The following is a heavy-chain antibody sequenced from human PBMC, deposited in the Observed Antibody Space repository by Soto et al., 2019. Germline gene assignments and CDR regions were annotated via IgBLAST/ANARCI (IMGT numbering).Heavy chain of an antibody. CDR2: ISYDGSNK. J-gene: IGHJ6*02. CDR1: GFTFSSYG. Sequence: HPGGSLRLSCAASGFTFSSYGMHWVRQAPGKGLEWVAVISYDGSNKYYADSVKGRFTISRDNSKNTLYLQMNSLRAEDTAVYYCAKEDSSSWYNMRRNYYGMDVWGQGTTVTVSS. CDR3: AKEDSSSWYNMRRNYYGMDV. V-gene: IGHV3-30*18. D-gene: IGHD6-13*01.